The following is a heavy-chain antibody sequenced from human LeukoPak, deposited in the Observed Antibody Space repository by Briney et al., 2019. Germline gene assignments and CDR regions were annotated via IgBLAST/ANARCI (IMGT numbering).Heavy chain of an antibody. D-gene: IGHD3-22*01. J-gene: IGHJ4*02. CDR1: GFTFSSHW. CDR2: ISGSGGST. CDR3: AKSAVNYYDSSGYYWPFDY. Sequence: GGSLRLSCAASGFTFSSHWMSWVRQAPGKGLEWVSAISGSGGSTYYADSVKGRFTISRDNSKNTLYLQMNSLRAEDTAVYYCAKSAVNYYDSSGYYWPFDYWGQGTLVTVSS. V-gene: IGHV3-23*01.